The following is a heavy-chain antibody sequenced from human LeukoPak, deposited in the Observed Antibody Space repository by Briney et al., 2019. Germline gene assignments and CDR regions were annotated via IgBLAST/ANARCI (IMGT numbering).Heavy chain of an antibody. CDR3: ARTGSAAAVGVFDY. D-gene: IGHD6-13*01. CDR2: IIPIFGTA. V-gene: IGHV1-69*05. CDR1: RGTVSSYA. Sequence: APVRVSCKASRGTVSSYAISWVREAPGQRLEWMGGIIPIFGTANYAQKFQGRVTITTDESTSTAYMELSSLRSEDTAVYYCARTGSAAAVGVFDYWGQGTLVTVSS. J-gene: IGHJ4*02.